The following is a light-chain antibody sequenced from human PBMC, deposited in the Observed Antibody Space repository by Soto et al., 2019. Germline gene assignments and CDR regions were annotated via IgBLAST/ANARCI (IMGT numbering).Light chain of an antibody. CDR3: QQRSNWPSYT. J-gene: IGKJ2*01. Sequence: EIVLTQSPATLSLSPVERATLXCRASQSVSSYLAWYQQKPGQAPRLLIYDASNRATGIPARFSGSGSGTDFTLTISSLEPEDFAVYYCQQRSNWPSYTFGQGTKVDIK. CDR1: QSVSSY. CDR2: DAS. V-gene: IGKV3-11*01.